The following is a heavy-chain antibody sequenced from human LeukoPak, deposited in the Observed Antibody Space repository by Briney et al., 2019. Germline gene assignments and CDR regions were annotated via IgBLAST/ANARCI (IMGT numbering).Heavy chain of an antibody. V-gene: IGHV2-70*11. CDR1: GFSLSTSGMC. J-gene: IGHJ4*02. Sequence: SGPMLVNPTQTLTLTCTFSGFSLSTSGMCVSWIRQPPGKALEWLARIDWDDDKYYSTSLKTRLTISKDTSKNQVVLTMTNMDPVDTATYYCARVYCSSTSWQAPPYYFDYWGQGTLVTVSS. D-gene: IGHD2-2*01. CDR3: ARVYCSSTSWQAPPYYFDY. CDR2: IDWDDDK.